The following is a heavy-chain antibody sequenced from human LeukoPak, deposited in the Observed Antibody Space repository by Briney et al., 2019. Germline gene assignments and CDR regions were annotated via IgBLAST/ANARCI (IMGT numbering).Heavy chain of an antibody. CDR2: IYYSGST. CDR1: GGSISSSSYY. D-gene: IGHD3-10*01. Sequence: ASETLSLTCTVSGGSISSSSYYWGWIRQPPGKGLEWIGSIYYSGSTFYNPSLKSRVTISVDMPKNQFSLKLSSVTAADTAVYYCARDHNQYYYGSGVSGGWFDPWGQGTLVTVSS. V-gene: IGHV4-39*07. CDR3: ARDHNQYYYGSGVSGGWFDP. J-gene: IGHJ5*02.